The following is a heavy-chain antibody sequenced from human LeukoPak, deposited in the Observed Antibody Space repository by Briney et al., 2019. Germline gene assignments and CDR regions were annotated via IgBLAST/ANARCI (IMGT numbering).Heavy chain of an antibody. V-gene: IGHV3-23*01. CDR3: ARDGSSSWYLDY. CDR1: GFTFSSHA. Sequence: GGSLRLSCGASGFTFSSHAMSWVRQAPGKGLEWVSAVTGSSGSTYYADSVKGRFTISRDNSKNTLYLQMNSLRAEDTAVYYCARDGSSSWYLDYWGQGTLVTVSS. D-gene: IGHD6-13*01. J-gene: IGHJ4*02. CDR2: VTGSSGST.